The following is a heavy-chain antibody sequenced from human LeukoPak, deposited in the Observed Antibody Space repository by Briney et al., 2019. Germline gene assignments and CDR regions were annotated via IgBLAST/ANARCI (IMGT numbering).Heavy chain of an antibody. CDR2: INHSGST. Sequence: SETLSLTCGVYGGSFIYYYCRWLRQPPGKGLEWIGEINHSGSTNYNPSLKSRVTISVDTSKNQFSLKLSSVTIADTAVYYCTHRSGYQQHWGQGTLVTVSS. V-gene: IGHV4-34*01. CDR1: GGSFIYYY. D-gene: IGHD5-12*01. CDR3: THRSGYQQH. J-gene: IGHJ1*01.